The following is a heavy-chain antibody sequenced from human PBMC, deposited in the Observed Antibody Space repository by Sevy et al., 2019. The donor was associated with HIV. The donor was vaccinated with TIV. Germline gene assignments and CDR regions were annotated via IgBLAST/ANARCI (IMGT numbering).Heavy chain of an antibody. CDR3: TKESLRGTYIRGDFDH. Sequence: GGSLRLSCSVFGFNFQTFGMHWVRQAPGKGPEWLAVISSDGINHNYAASVKGRFTIYRDNSKSLLFLQMNSLTPNDTAVYFCTKESLRGTYIRGDFDHWGQRTLVTVSS. CDR1: GFNFQTFG. D-gene: IGHD3-10*02. CDR2: ISSDGINH. V-gene: IGHV3-30*18. J-gene: IGHJ4*02.